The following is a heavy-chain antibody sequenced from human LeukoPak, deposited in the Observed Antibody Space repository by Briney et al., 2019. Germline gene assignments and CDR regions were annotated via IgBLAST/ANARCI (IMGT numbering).Heavy chain of an antibody. D-gene: IGHD3-9*01. CDR3: ARGLRYFDYYFDY. Sequence: PSETLSLTCAVSGYSISSGYYWGWIRQPPGKGLEWIGSIYHSGSTYYNPSLKSRVTISVDTSKNQFSLKLSSVTAADTAVYYCARGLRYFDYYFDYWGQGTLVTVSS. J-gene: IGHJ4*02. V-gene: IGHV4-38-2*01. CDR1: GYSISSGYY. CDR2: IYHSGST.